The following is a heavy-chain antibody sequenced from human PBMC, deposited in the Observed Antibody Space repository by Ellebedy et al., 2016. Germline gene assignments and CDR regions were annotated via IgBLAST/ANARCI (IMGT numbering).Heavy chain of an antibody. D-gene: IGHD3/OR15-3a*01. CDR2: ITANGVGT. CDR3: AKTADSDFWAGYASFDD. J-gene: IGHJ4*02. V-gene: IGHV3-23*01. CDR1: GFTFSSYW. Sequence: GESLKISXAASGFTFSSYWMSWVRQAPGKGLEWVAGITANGVGTYYADSAKGRFTISRDNSNNILFLQMSALRAEDTATYFCAKTADSDFWAGYASFDDWGQGALVTVSS.